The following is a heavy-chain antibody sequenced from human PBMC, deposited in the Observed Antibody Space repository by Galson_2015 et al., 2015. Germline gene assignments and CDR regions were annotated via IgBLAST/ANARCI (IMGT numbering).Heavy chain of an antibody. CDR1: GYTFTSYD. Sequence: SVKVSCKASGYTFTSYDINWVRQATGQGLEWMGWMNPDSGNTGYAQKFQGRVTMTRNTSTSTGYMELSSLRSEDTAVYYCARGRYSSSSGTYHFDYWGQGTLVTVSS. D-gene: IGHD6-6*01. CDR3: ARGRYSSSSGTYHFDY. V-gene: IGHV1-8*01. J-gene: IGHJ4*02. CDR2: MNPDSGNT.